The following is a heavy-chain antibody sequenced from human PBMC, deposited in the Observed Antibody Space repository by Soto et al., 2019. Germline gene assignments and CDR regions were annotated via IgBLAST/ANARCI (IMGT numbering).Heavy chain of an antibody. J-gene: IGHJ4*02. D-gene: IGHD3-10*01. CDR1: GFTFSSYS. CDR2: ISSSSSYI. CDR3: AKGMFSSSPAAAGSFDY. Sequence: GGSLRLSCAASGFTFSSYSMNWVRQAPGKGLEWVSSISSSSSYIYYADSVKGRFTISRDNAKNSLYLQMSRLRAEDTAVYFCAKGMFSSSPAAAGSFDYWGQGALVTVSS. V-gene: IGHV3-21*04.